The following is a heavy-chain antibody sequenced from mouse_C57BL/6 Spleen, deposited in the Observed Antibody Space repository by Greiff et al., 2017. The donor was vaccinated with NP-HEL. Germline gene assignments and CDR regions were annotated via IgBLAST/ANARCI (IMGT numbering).Heavy chain of an antibody. D-gene: IGHD1-1*01. Sequence: QVQLQQPGAELVKPGASVKMSCKASGYTFTSYWITWVKQRPGQGLEWIGDIYPGSGSTNYTEKFKSKATLTVDTSSSTAYVQLSSLTSEDSAVYYCAHITTVVSARDYGGQGTSHTVSS. CDR1: GYTFTSYW. V-gene: IGHV1-55*01. CDR2: IYPGSGST. CDR3: AHITTVVSARDY. J-gene: IGHJ4*01.